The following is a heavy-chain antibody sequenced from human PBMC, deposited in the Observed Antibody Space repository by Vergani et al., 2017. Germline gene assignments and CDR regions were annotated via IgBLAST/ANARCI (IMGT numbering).Heavy chain of an antibody. CDR3: ARESWDTAMEQINWYFDL. Sequence: EVQLVESGGGLVQPGGSLRLSCAASGFTFSSYDMHWVRQATGKGLEWVSAIGTAGDTYYPGSVKGRFTISRENAKNSLYLQMNSLRAGDTAVYYCARESWDTAMEQINWYFDLWGRGTLVTVSS. V-gene: IGHV3-13*01. J-gene: IGHJ2*01. CDR1: GFTFSSYD. D-gene: IGHD5-18*01. CDR2: IGTAGDT.